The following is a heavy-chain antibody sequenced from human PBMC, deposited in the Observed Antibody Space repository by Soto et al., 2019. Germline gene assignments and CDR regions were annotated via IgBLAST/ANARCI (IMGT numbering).Heavy chain of an antibody. V-gene: IGHV1-18*04. CDR1: GYTFTSYG. J-gene: IGHJ4*02. Sequence: WASVKVSCKASGYTFTSYGISWVRQAPGQGLEWMGWISAYNGNTNYAQKLQGRVTMTTDTSTSTAYMELRSLRSDDTAVYYCASHSSGWSYFDYWGQGTLVTVSS. D-gene: IGHD6-19*01. CDR2: ISAYNGNT. CDR3: ASHSSGWSYFDY.